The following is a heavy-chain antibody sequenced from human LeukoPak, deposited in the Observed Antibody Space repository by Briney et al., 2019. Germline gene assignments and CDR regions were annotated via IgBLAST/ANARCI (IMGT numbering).Heavy chain of an antibody. D-gene: IGHD6-13*01. CDR1: GGSISSSSYY. CDR2: TYYTGST. Sequence: PSETLSLTCTVSGGSISSSSYYWGWIRQPPGKGLEWIGSTYYTGSTYYNPSLKSRVTISGDTPKNQFSLNLSSVTAADTAVYYCARLAGYSSLYMDVWGKGTTVTVSS. V-gene: IGHV4-39*01. CDR3: ARLAGYSSLYMDV. J-gene: IGHJ6*03.